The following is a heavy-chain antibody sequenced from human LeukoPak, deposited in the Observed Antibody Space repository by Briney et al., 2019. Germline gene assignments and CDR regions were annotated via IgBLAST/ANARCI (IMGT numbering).Heavy chain of an antibody. J-gene: IGHJ4*02. D-gene: IGHD2-2*01. V-gene: IGHV3-48*03. CDR3: ARRYCSSTSCTLDY. CDR2: ISTSGSTK. Sequence: PGGSLRLSCAASGFSLSSYEVNCVRQAPGKGLEWVSYISTSGSTKYYGDSVKGRFTISRDNAENSLYLQMNSLRAEDTAVYYCARRYCSSTSCTLDYWGQGTLVTVSS. CDR1: GFSLSSYE.